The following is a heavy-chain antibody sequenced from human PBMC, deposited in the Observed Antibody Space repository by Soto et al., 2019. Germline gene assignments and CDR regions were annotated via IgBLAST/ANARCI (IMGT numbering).Heavy chain of an antibody. V-gene: IGHV3-23*01. CDR2: ISGSGGST. Sequence: PGGSLRLSCAASGFTFSSYAMSWVRQAPGKGLEWVSAISGSGGSTYYADSVKGRFTISRDNSKNTLYLQMNSLRAEDTAVYYCAKARALSRPNCGGDCYTFDYWGQGTLVTVSS. CDR3: AKARALSRPNCGGDCYTFDY. CDR1: GFTFSSYA. D-gene: IGHD2-21*02. J-gene: IGHJ4*02.